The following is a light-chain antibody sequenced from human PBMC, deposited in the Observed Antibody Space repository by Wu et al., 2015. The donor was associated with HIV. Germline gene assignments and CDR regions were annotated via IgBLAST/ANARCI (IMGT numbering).Light chain of an antibody. CDR3: QQTYKTPHT. CDR2: TTS. V-gene: IGKV1-39*01. Sequence: DIQMTQSPSSLSASVGDRVTITCRASQSVYTHLNWYQQKPGRAPKLLIHTTSTSQYAVPSRFSGSGSGTDFTLTINSLQPEDFATYYCQQTYKTPHTFGQGTKLDI. J-gene: IGKJ2*01. CDR1: QSVYTH.